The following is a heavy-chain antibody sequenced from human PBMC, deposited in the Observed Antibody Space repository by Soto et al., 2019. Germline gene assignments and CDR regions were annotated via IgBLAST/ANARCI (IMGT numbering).Heavy chain of an antibody. Sequence: ASVKVSCKASGYTFTSYDINWVRQATGQGLEWMGWMNPNSGNTGYAQKFQGRVTMTRNTSISTAYMELSSLRSEDTAVYYCARVEDLDYSNYVGWFDPWGQGTLVTVSS. CDR3: ARVEDLDYSNYVGWFDP. D-gene: IGHD4-4*01. J-gene: IGHJ5*02. CDR2: MNPNSGNT. V-gene: IGHV1-8*01. CDR1: GYTFTSYD.